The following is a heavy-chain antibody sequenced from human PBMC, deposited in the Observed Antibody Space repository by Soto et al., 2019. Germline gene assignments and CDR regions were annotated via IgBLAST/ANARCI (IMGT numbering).Heavy chain of an antibody. CDR1: GGSISSGGYY. D-gene: IGHD2-21*01. CDR3: AASCVGCGGFNYYGLDV. Sequence: QVQLQESGPGLVKPSQTLSLTCTVSGGSISSGGYYWNWIRQHPGKGLEWIGYIYYSGTTYYNPSPKGRVTISVDTSKTQFSRKLSSVTAADTAVYYCAASCVGCGGFNYYGLDVWGQGPTVTVSS. V-gene: IGHV4-31*03. J-gene: IGHJ6*02. CDR2: IYYSGTT.